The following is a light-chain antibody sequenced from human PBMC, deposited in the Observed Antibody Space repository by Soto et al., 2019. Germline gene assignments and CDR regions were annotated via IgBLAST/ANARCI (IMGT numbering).Light chain of an antibody. J-gene: IGKJ5*01. CDR3: QQRDSWPIT. Sequence: IGLTQSAATLSLSAGERATLSCRASQSVSNNYLAWYQQKPGQAPRLLIYGASTRATGIPDRFSGSGSGTDFTLTISRLEPDDFAVYYCQQRDSWPITFGQGTRLEIK. V-gene: IGKV3D-20*02. CDR1: QSVSNNY. CDR2: GAS.